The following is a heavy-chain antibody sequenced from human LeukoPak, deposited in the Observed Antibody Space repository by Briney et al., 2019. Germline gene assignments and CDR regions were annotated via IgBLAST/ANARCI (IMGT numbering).Heavy chain of an antibody. J-gene: IGHJ6*03. CDR1: EYTLTELS. CDR2: FDPEDGET. Sequence: GASVEVSCKVSEYTLTELSMHWVRQAPGKGLEWMGGFDPEDGETIYAQKFQGRVTMTEDTSTDTAYMELSSLRSEDTAVYYCATTRYSGYDLAVYYMDVWGKGTTVTVSS. CDR3: ATTRYSGYDLAVYYMDV. D-gene: IGHD5-12*01. V-gene: IGHV1-24*01.